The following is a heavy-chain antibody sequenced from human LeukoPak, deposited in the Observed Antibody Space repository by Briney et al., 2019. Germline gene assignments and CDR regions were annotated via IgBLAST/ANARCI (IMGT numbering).Heavy chain of an antibody. D-gene: IGHD3-3*01. CDR2: INHSGST. Sequence: GSLRLSCAASGFTFSNYAMSWVRQPPGKGLEWIGEINHSGSTNYNPSLKSRVTISVDTSKNQFSLKLSSVTAADTAVYYCARGCPPQYYDFWSGYSGGGSNYYYMDVWGKGTTVTVSS. V-gene: IGHV4-34*01. CDR3: ARGCPPQYYDFWSGYSGGGSNYYYMDV. CDR1: GFTFSNYA. J-gene: IGHJ6*03.